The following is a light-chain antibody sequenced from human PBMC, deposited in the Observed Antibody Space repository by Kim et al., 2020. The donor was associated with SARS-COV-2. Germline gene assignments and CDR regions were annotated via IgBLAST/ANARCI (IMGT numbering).Light chain of an antibody. CDR1: NIGTKS. Sequence: PGQRARITWGGNNIGTKSVHWYQQRPGQAPVLVIYYDSDRPSGIPERFSGSNSGNTATLTISRVEAGDEADYYCQVWDSSSDHMVFGGGTQLTVL. CDR2: YDS. CDR3: QVWDSSSDHMV. J-gene: IGLJ2*01. V-gene: IGLV3-21*04.